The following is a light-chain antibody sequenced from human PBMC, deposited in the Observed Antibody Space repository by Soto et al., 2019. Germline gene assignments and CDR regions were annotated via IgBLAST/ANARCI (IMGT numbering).Light chain of an antibody. Sequence: EIVLTQSPGTLSLSPGERATLSCRASQSVSSSYLACYQQKPGQAPRLLIYGASSRATGIPDRFSGSGSGTDITLTISRLETEDFAVYYCQQYGSSPGTFGQGTKVEIK. CDR2: GAS. CDR1: QSVSSSY. V-gene: IGKV3-20*01. J-gene: IGKJ1*01. CDR3: QQYGSSPGT.